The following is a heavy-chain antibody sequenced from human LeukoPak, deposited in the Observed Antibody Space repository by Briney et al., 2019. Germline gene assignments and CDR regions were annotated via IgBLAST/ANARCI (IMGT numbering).Heavy chain of an antibody. CDR1: GFTFSSYA. J-gene: IGHJ5*02. CDR3: AKEPSGDYSNWFDP. Sequence: GGSLRLSCAASGFTFSSYAMSWVRQAPGKGLEWVSAISGSGGSTYYADSVKGRFTISRDNSKNTLYLQMSRLRAEVTAVYYCAKEPSGDYSNWFDPWGQGTLVSVSS. D-gene: IGHD2-15*01. CDR2: ISGSGGST. V-gene: IGHV3-23*01.